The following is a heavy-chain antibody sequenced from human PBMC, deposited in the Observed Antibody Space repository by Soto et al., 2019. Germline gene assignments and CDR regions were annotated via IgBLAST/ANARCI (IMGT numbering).Heavy chain of an antibody. J-gene: IGHJ3*02. Sequence: GGSLRLSCVASGFTFNDFPLHWVRQSPGKGLEWVAVISYDGNDKSYSDSVKGRFTISRDNSKNSLYLQMNSLRAEDTALYYCAKDSGPFIADAFDIWGQGTMVTVSS. V-gene: IGHV3-30-3*01. CDR1: GFTFNDFP. CDR2: ISYDGNDK. CDR3: AKDSGPFIADAFDI.